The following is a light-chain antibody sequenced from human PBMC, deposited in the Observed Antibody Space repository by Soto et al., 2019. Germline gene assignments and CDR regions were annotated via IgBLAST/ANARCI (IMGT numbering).Light chain of an antibody. Sequence: EIVLTQSPDTLSLSPGEPATLSCRASESVSSIYLAWYQQKPGQAPRLLIYGASSRATGIPDRFSGSGSGTDFPLTISSLEPEDFAVYYCQHYVMPLPFGQGTKLES. CDR2: GAS. CDR1: ESVSSIY. J-gene: IGKJ2*01. V-gene: IGKV3-20*01. CDR3: QHYVMPLP.